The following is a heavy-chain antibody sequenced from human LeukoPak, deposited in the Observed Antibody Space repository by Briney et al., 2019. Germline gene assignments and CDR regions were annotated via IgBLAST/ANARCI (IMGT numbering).Heavy chain of an antibody. D-gene: IGHD2-8*01. J-gene: IGHJ3*02. CDR3: ARDRAMAGTNDAFDI. Sequence: PSETLSLTCTVSGGSISSYYWSWIRQPAGKGLEWIGRIYTSGSTNYNPSLTSRVTISVDTSKNQFSLKLSSVTAADTAVYYCARDRAMAGTNDAFDIWGQGTMVTVSS. V-gene: IGHV4-4*07. CDR1: GGSISSYY. CDR2: IYTSGST.